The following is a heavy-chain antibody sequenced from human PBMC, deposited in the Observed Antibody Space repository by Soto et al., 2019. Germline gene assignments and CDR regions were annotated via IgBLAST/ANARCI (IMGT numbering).Heavy chain of an antibody. V-gene: IGHV4-59*01. Sequence: SETLSLTCTVSGGSISSYYWSWIRQPPGKGLESIGYIFYTGSTSYNPSLKSRVSISLDTSKNQFSLKLSSVAAADTAVYYCARALTGYSSSWYGGRYFDPWGQGTXVTVSS. J-gene: IGHJ5*02. D-gene: IGHD6-13*01. CDR1: GGSISSYY. CDR2: IFYTGST. CDR3: ARALTGYSSSWYGGRYFDP.